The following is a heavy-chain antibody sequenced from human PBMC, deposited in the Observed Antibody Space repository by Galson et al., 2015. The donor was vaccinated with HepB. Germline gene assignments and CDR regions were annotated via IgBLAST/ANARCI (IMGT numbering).Heavy chain of an antibody. CDR1: GFTFSNYW. Sequence: SLRLSCAVSGFTFSNYWMNWVRQAPGKGLEWVANIKQDGTEKYYVDSVKGRFTISGDNAKNSLYLQMNSLRAEDTAVYYCARDSSWDDKASEHWGQGTLVTVSS. CDR2: IKQDGTEK. D-gene: IGHD3-9*01. J-gene: IGHJ1*01. V-gene: IGHV3-7*03. CDR3: ARDSSWDDKASEH.